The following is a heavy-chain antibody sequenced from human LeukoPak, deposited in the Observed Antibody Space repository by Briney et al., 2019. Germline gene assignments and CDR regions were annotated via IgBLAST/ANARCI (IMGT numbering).Heavy chain of an antibody. V-gene: IGHV1-69*04. J-gene: IGHJ4*02. Sequence: GASVKVSCKASGGTFSSYAISWVRQAPGQGLEWMGRIIPILGIANYAQKFQGRVTITADKSTSTAYMELSSLRSEDTAVYYCARAHIEVLYYFDYWGQGTLVTVSS. CDR1: GGTFSSYA. D-gene: IGHD6-19*01. CDR2: IIPILGIA. CDR3: ARAHIEVLYYFDY.